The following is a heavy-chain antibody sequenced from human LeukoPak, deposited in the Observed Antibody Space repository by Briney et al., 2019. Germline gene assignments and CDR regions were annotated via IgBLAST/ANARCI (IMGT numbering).Heavy chain of an antibody. CDR3: ARDRRGHRVVPAAMDAFDI. CDR1: GGSISSYY. J-gene: IGHJ3*02. V-gene: IGHV4-4*07. CDR2: IYTSGST. D-gene: IGHD2-2*01. Sequence: SETLSLTCTVSGGSISSYYWSWIRQPAGKGLEWIGRIYTSGSTNYNPSLKSRVTMSVDTSKNQFSLKLSSVTAADTAVYYCARDRRGHRVVPAAMDAFDIWGQGTMVTVSS.